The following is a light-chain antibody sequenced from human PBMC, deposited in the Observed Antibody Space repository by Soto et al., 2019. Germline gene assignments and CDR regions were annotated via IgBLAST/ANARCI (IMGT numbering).Light chain of an antibody. CDR2: DVS. Sequence: QSALTQPASVSGSPGQSITISCTGTSSDIGSYNYVSWYQQHPGKAPKHMIYDVSNRPSGVSNRFSGSKPGNTASLIISGLQAEDEADYYCSSSTSSSTLGYVFGTGTKVTVL. CDR1: SSDIGSYNY. J-gene: IGLJ1*01. CDR3: SSSTSSSTLGYV. V-gene: IGLV2-14*03.